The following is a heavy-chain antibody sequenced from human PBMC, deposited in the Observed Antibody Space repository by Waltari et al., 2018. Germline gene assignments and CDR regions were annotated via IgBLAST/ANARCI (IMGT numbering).Heavy chain of an antibody. CDR1: GGSLSNYY. Sequence: QVQLQESGPGLVKPSETLSLTCTVSGGSLSNYYWSWIRQPPGKGLEWIGYLYYTGSTNYNPSLKSRVTISGDTSKNQFSLNLNSVTAADTAMYYCARTYYDTSGFWVDYFDFWGQGTLVTVSS. V-gene: IGHV4-59*01. D-gene: IGHD3-22*01. CDR2: LYYTGST. J-gene: IGHJ4*02. CDR3: ARTYYDTSGFWVDYFDF.